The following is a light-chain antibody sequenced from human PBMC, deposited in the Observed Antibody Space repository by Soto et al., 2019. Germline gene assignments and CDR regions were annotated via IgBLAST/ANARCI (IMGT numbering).Light chain of an antibody. Sequence: QTVVTQPPSASGSPGQSVTISCTGTSSDIGGFNYVSWHQQHPGNAPKLMIYEVNKRPSGVPNRFSGSKSGDTASLTVSGLQAEDEGEYYCSSYADSNTLIFGGGTQLTVL. V-gene: IGLV2-8*01. CDR1: SSDIGGFNY. CDR3: SSYADSNTLI. J-gene: IGLJ2*01. CDR2: EVN.